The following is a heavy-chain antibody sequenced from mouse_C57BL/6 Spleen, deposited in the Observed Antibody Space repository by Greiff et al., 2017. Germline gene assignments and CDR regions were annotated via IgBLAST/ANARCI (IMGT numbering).Heavy chain of an antibody. Sequence: QVQLQQPGAELVRPGSSVKLSCKASGYTFTSYWMHWVKPRPIQGLEWIGNIDPSDSETHYNQKFKDKATLTVDKSSSTAYMQLSSLTSEDSAVXYCARGASGWLLRDYFDYWGQGTTLTVSS. J-gene: IGHJ2*01. V-gene: IGHV1-52*01. D-gene: IGHD2-3*01. CDR2: IDPSDSET. CDR3: ARGASGWLLRDYFDY. CDR1: GYTFTSYW.